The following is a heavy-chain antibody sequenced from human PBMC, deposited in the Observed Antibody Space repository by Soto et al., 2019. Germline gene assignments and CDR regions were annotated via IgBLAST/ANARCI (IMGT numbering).Heavy chain of an antibody. J-gene: IGHJ6*02. CDR2: IKQDGSEK. D-gene: IGHD3-10*01. Sequence: GGSLRLSCAASGFTFSSYWMSWVRQAPGKGLEWVANIKQDGSEKYYVDSVKGRFTISRDNAKNSLYLQMNSLRAEDTAVYYCARVITMVRGVIITCYYYYGMDVWGQGTTVTVSS. CDR3: ARVITMVRGVIITCYYYYGMDV. CDR1: GFTFSSYW. V-gene: IGHV3-7*01.